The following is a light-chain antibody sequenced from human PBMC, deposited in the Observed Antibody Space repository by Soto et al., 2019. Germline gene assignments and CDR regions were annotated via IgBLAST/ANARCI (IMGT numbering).Light chain of an antibody. CDR3: QQYGSSPGIT. CDR1: QSVSSSY. V-gene: IGKV3-20*01. J-gene: IGKJ3*01. CDR2: GAS. Sequence: EIVLTQSPGTLSLSPGERATLSCRASQSVSSSYLAWYQQKPGQAPRLLIYGASSRATGIPDRFSGSGSETDFTLTISRLEPEDFAVYYCQQYGSSPGITFGPGT.